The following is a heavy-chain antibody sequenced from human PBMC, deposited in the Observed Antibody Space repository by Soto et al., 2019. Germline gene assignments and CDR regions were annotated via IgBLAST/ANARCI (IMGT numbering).Heavy chain of an antibody. D-gene: IGHD6-19*01. CDR3: ARDFIAVAGTFGY. V-gene: IGHV1-46*01. J-gene: IGHJ4*02. Sequence: VRQAPGQGLEWMGIINPSGGSTSYAQKFQGRVTMTRDTSTSTVYMELSSLRSEDTAVYYCARDFIAVAGTFGYWGQGTLVTVSS. CDR2: INPSGGST.